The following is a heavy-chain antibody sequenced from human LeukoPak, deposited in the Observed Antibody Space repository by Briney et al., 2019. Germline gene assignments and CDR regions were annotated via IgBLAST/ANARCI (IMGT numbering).Heavy chain of an antibody. CDR2: IYSSGSA. CDR3: ARRPTGDPKFDY. V-gene: IGHV4-59*08. J-gene: IGHJ4*02. Sequence: SETLSLTCSVSGGSISNYFWTWIRQPPGKGLEWIGYIYSSGSAYYNPSLKSRVTISVDTSKNRFSLKLSTVTAADTAVYYCARRPTGDPKFDYWGQGTLVTASS. D-gene: IGHD7-27*01. CDR1: GGSISNYF.